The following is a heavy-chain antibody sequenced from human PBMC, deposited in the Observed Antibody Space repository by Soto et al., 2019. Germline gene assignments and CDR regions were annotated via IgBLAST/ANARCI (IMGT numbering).Heavy chain of an antibody. D-gene: IGHD2-2*02. CDR3: ARAGVVVVPAAILNYYYYYGTDV. J-gene: IGHJ6*04. Sequence: PSETLSLTCAVSGGSISSSNWWSWVRQPPGKGLEWIGEIYHSGSTNYNPSLKSRVTISVDKSKNQFSLKLSSVTAADTAVYYCARAGVVVVPAAILNYYYYYGTDVWGAGTTVTVYS. CDR2: IYHSGST. CDR1: GGSISSSNW. V-gene: IGHV4-4*02.